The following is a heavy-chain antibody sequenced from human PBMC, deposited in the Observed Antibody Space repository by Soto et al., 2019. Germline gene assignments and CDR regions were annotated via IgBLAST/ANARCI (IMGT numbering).Heavy chain of an antibody. CDR1: GYTFTSYD. J-gene: IGHJ5*02. D-gene: IGHD6-13*01. V-gene: IGHV1-8*01. CDR3: ARNGNVGSWGFDP. Sequence: QVQLVQSGAEVKKPGASVKVSCKASGYTFTSYDINWVRQATGQGLEWMGWMNPNSGNTGYAQKSQGTVXXTXNXXISTAYMELSSLRSEDTAVYYCARNGNVGSWGFDPWGQGTLVTVSS. CDR2: MNPNSGNT.